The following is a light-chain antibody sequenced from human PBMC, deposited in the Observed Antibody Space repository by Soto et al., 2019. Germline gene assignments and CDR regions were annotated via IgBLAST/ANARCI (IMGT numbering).Light chain of an antibody. CDR2: GAS. J-gene: IGKJ2*01. CDR1: RSVTSNY. CDR3: QNQDT. V-gene: IGKV3-20*01. Sequence: VLTQSPGTLSLSPGERATLSCRASRSVTSNYLAWYQQRPGQGPRLLIYGASNKATGIPDRFSGSGSGTDFTLTVSRLEPEDFAVYYCQNQDTFGQGTKLEIK.